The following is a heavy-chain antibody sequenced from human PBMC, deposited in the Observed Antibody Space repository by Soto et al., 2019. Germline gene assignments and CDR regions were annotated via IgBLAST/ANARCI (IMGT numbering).Heavy chain of an antibody. CDR2: INHSGST. D-gene: IGHD2-2*01. CDR1: CGSFSGYY. V-gene: IGHV4-34*01. Sequence: SETLSLTCAVYCGSFSGYYWSWIRQPPGKGLEWIGEINHSGSTNYNPSLKSRVTISVDTSKNKFSLKLSSVTAADTAVYYCARGDPAAGELLTLPPQRPFDYWGQGTLVTVSS. J-gene: IGHJ4*02. CDR3: ARGDPAAGELLTLPPQRPFDY.